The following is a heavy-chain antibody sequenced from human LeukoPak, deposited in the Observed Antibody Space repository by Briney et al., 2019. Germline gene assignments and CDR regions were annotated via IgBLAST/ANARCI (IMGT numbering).Heavy chain of an antibody. CDR3: VVLAMENY. J-gene: IGHJ4*02. Sequence: GGSLRLSCAASGFTFDDYAMHWVRHAPGKGLEWVSGLSWNSNSIGYADSVKGRFTISRDNAKNSLYLQMNSLRAEDTALYYCVVLAMENYWGQGTLVTVSS. CDR1: GFTFDDYA. CDR2: LSWNSNSI. D-gene: IGHD2-8*01. V-gene: IGHV3-9*01.